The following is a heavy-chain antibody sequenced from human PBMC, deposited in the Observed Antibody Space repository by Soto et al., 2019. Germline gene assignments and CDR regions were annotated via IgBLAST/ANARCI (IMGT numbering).Heavy chain of an antibody. V-gene: IGHV3-7*02. CDR3: VAGQYFFDY. CDR1: GFTFRSYW. D-gene: IGHD6-19*01. CDR2: IKQDGSEK. J-gene: IGHJ4*02. Sequence: GGSLRLSCAASGFTFRSYWMGWVRQVPGKGLEWVANIKQDGSEKNYVDSVKGRFTISRDNSKKTLYLQMNSLRADDTAVYYCVAGQYFFDYCGQGTPVTVSS.